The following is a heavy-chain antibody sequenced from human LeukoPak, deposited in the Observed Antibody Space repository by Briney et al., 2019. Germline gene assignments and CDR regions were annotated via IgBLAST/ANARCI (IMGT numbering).Heavy chain of an antibody. V-gene: IGHV1-18*01. CDR3: ARDLGASTVIFFDY. D-gene: IGHD4-17*01. J-gene: IGHJ4*02. CDR2: ISAYNGHT. Sequence: GASVKVSCKASGYTFADFGISWVRQAPGQGLEWMGWISAYNGHTKFAQKLQGRVTMTTDTSTSTAYMELRGLRSDDTAVYYCARDLGASTVIFFDYWGQGTLVTVSS. CDR1: GYTFADFG.